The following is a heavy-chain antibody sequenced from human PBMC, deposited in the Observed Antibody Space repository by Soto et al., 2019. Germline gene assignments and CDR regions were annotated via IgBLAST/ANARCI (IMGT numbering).Heavy chain of an antibody. Sequence: QVQLQESGPGLVKPSETLSLTCTVSGGSISSDYWSWILQPPGKGLEWIGYIYYSGSTNYNPSLKSRVPISVDKSNDQVSLKLSSVTAADTAVYYCARDRHGSGWYYWGQGTLVTVSS. J-gene: IGHJ4*02. D-gene: IGHD6-19*01. V-gene: IGHV4-59*01. CDR2: IYYSGST. CDR1: GGSISSDY. CDR3: ARDRHGSGWYY.